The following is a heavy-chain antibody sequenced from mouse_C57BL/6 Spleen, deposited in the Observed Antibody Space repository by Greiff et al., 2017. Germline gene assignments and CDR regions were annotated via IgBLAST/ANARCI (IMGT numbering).Heavy chain of an antibody. V-gene: IGHV1-18*01. CDR3: SRVDYGRSPGAMDY. J-gene: IGHJ4*01. CDR2: INPNTGGT. Sequence: EVQLQQSGPELVKPGASVKIPCKASGYTFTDYNMDWVKQSHGKSLEWIGDINPNTGGTIYNQKFKGKATLTVDKSSSTAYMAIRSLPSEDAAVDYCSRVDYGRSPGAMDYWGKGTSVTVSS. D-gene: IGHD1-1*01. CDR1: GYTFTDYN.